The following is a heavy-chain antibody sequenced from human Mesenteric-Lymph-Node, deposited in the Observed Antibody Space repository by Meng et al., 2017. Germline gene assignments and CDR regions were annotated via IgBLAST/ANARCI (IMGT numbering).Heavy chain of an antibody. J-gene: IGHJ4*02. CDR2: ISSSGSTI. CDR1: GFTFSSYE. CDR3: ASLPYYYDSSGTGAYFDY. D-gene: IGHD3-22*01. Sequence: GESLKISCAASGFTFSSYEMNCVRQAPGKGLEWVSYISSSGSTIYYADSVKGRFTISRDNAKNSLYLQMHSLRAEDTAVYYCASLPYYYDSSGTGAYFDYWGQGTLVTVSS. V-gene: IGHV3-48*03.